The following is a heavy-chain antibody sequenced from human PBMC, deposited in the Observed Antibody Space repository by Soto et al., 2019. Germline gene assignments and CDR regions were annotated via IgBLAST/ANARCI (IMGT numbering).Heavy chain of an antibody. CDR3: AKRGSCSRGSCLSWFVT. CDR1: GFTFSSYD. V-gene: IGHV3-23*01. J-gene: IGHJ5*02. Sequence: GVSLRLSCAASGFTFSSYDMSWVRQAPGKGLEWVSTIGGSGGSTYHADSVKGRFTISRDNSKNTLYLQMNSLRAEDTAVYYCAKRGSCSRGSCLSWFVTWGQGTLVTVSP. D-gene: IGHD2-15*01. CDR2: IGGSGGST.